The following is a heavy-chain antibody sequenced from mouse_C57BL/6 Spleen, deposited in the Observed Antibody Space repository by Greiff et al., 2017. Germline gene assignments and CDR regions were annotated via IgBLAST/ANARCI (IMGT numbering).Heavy chain of an antibody. V-gene: IGHV1-53*01. J-gene: IGHJ4*01. CDR1: GYTFTSYW. CDR3: ARTTVAYYAMDY. D-gene: IGHD1-1*01. CDR2: INPSNGGT. Sequence: QVQLQQPGPELVKPGASVKLSCKASGYTFTSYWMHWVKQRPGQGLEWIGNINPSNGGTNYNEKFKSKATLTVDKSSSTAYMQLSSLTSEDSAVYYCARTTVAYYAMDYWGQGTSVTVSS.